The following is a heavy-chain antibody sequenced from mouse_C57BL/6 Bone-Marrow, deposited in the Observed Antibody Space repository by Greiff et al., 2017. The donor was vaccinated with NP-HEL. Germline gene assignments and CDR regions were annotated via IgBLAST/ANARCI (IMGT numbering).Heavy chain of an antibody. CDR2: IDPENGDT. J-gene: IGHJ2*01. D-gene: IGHD1-1*01. Sequence: VQLKQSGAELVRPGASVKLSCTASGFNIKDDYMHWVKQRPEQGLEWIGWIDPENGDTKYASKFQGKATITADTSSNTAYLQLSSLTAEDTAVYYGTDTVVDFDYWGQGTTLTVSS. V-gene: IGHV14-4*01. CDR1: GFNIKDDY. CDR3: TDTVVDFDY.